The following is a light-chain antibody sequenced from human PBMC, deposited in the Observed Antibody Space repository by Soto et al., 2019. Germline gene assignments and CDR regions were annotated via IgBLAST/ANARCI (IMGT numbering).Light chain of an antibody. Sequence: EIVLTQSPGTLSLSPGERATLSCRASQSVSTTYLAWYQQKPGQAPRLLVCDFSTRATGIPDRFSGSGSGTDFAFTISRLEPEDFAVYYCQQYVTSPPRLTFGGGTKVEIK. CDR2: DFS. J-gene: IGKJ4*01. CDR3: QQYVTSPPRLT. V-gene: IGKV3-20*01. CDR1: QSVSTTY.